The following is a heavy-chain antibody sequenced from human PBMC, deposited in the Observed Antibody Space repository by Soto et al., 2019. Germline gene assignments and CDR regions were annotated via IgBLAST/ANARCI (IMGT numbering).Heavy chain of an antibody. CDR2: IWYDGSNK. J-gene: IGHJ6*02. CDR3: ARDYWWDTYYYYYGMDV. V-gene: IGHV3-33*01. Sequence: TGGSLRLSCAASGFTFSSYGMHWVRQAPGKGLEWVAVIWYDGSNKYYADSVKGRFTISRDNSKNTLYLQMNSLRAEDTAVYYCARDYWWDTYYYYYGMDVWGQGTTVTVSS. CDR1: GFTFSSYG. D-gene: IGHD2-8*02.